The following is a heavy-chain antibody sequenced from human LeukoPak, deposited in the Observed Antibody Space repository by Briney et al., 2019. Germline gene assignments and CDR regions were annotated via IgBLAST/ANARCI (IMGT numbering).Heavy chain of an antibody. J-gene: IGHJ4*02. D-gene: IGHD3-9*01. V-gene: IGHV4-39*01. CDR3: ARVTGYTIEDYFDY. CDR1: GGSISSSSYY. Sequence: PSETLSLTCTVSGGSISSSSYYWGWIRQTPGKGLEWIGSIYYSGSTYYNPSLKSRVTISVDTSKNQFSLKLSSVTAADTAVYYCARVTGYTIEDYFDYWGQGTLVTVSS. CDR2: IYYSGST.